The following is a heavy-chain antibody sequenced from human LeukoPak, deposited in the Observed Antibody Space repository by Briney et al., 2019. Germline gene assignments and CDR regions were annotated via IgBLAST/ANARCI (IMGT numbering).Heavy chain of an antibody. CDR1: GFTFSIHA. CDR3: ARESTLNPDSGFFDS. J-gene: IGHJ4*02. V-gene: IGHV3-30*04. Sequence: GGSLRLSCAASGFTFSIHAMHWVRQAPGKGLEWVAFISYDGSNKYYEDSVKGRFTISRDNSKSTLFLQVSSLRLEDTAVYYCARESTLNPDSGFFDSWGRESWSPSPQ. D-gene: IGHD6-19*01. CDR2: ISYDGSNK.